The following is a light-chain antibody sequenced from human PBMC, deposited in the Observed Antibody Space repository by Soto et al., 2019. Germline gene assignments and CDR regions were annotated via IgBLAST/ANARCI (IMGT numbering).Light chain of an antibody. CDR2: GAS. J-gene: IGKJ3*01. Sequence: EIVLTQSPGTLSLSPGERATLSCRASQSVSSSYLAWYQQKPGQAPRLLIYGASRRATGIPDRFSGSGSGTDFPLLISRLEPEDFVVYYCQQYGSSPLFTFGPGTKVDIK. CDR1: QSVSSSY. CDR3: QQYGSSPLFT. V-gene: IGKV3-20*01.